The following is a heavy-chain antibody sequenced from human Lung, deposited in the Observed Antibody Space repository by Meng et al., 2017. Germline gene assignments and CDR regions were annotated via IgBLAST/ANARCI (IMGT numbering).Heavy chain of an antibody. D-gene: IGHD3-9*01. CDR2: INTDASIT. J-gene: IGHJ4*02. CDR1: GFTFSSYN. Sequence: GESLKISCAASGFTFSSYNMHWVRQTPGEWLVCVSRINTDASITTYADSVKGRFTISRDDAKNTVYLQMNSLRAEDTAVYYCARDADWVIFDHWGQGALVTVSS. V-gene: IGHV3-74*03. CDR3: ARDADWVIFDH.